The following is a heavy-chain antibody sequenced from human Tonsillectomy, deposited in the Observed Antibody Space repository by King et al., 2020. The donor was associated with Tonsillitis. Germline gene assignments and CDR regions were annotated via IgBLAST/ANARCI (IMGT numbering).Heavy chain of an antibody. Sequence: VQLVESGGGVVQPGRSLRLSCAASGFTFSNYGMHWVRQAPGKGLEWVAVISYDGSNKYYADSVKGRFTISRDNSKNTLYLQMNSLRAEDTAVYYCAKDRIAAAGITFAFDIWGQGTMVTVSS. CDR3: AKDRIAAAGITFAFDI. J-gene: IGHJ3*02. CDR1: GFTFSNYG. D-gene: IGHD6-13*01. CDR2: ISYDGSNK. V-gene: IGHV3-30*18.